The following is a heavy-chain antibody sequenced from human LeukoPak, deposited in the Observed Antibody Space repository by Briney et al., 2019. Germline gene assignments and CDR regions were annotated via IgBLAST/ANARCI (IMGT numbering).Heavy chain of an antibody. D-gene: IGHD3-3*02. CDR3: AREGIRYMDV. CDR2: IGSNSGYI. J-gene: IGHJ6*03. Sequence: SEESLRLSCAASGFSFSHYSMNWVRQAPGKGLEWVSTIGSNSGYIYYADSVKGRFTISRDNAKNSLYLQMNSLRAEDTAVYYCAREGIRYMDVWGIGTPVTVSS. CDR1: GFSFSHYS. V-gene: IGHV3-21*01.